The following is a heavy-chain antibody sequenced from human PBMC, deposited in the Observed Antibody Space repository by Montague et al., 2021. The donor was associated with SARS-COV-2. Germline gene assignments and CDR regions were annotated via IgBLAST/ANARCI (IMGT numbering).Heavy chain of an antibody. CDR3: ARSWGQWLLWGYYFDH. CDR2: IYYSGST. J-gene: IGHJ4*02. V-gene: IGHV4-39*01. CDR1: GGSISSSSYY. D-gene: IGHD6-19*01. Sequence: SETLSLTCTVSGGSISSSSYYWGWIRQPPGKGLEWIGSIYYSGSTYYNPSLKSRVTISADTSKNQFSLKLSSVTAADTAVYYCARSWGQWLLWGYYFDHWGQGTLVTVSS.